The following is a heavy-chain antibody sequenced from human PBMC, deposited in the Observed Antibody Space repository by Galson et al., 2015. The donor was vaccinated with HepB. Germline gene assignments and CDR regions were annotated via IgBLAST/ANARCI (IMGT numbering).Heavy chain of an antibody. J-gene: IGHJ2*01. V-gene: IGHV6-1*01. D-gene: IGHD2-2*01. CDR2: TYYRSKWYN. CDR3: ARGVYCSSTSCHEEYFDL. Sequence: CAISGDSVSSNSAAWNWIRQSPSRGLEWLGRTYYRSKWYNDYAVAVKSRITINPDTSRNQCSLQLNSVTPEDTAVYYCARGVYCSSTSCHEEYFDLWGRGTLVTVSS. CDR1: GDSVSSNSAA.